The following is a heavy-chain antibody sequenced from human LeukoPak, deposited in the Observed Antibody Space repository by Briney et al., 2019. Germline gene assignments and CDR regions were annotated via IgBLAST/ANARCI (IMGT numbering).Heavy chain of an antibody. V-gene: IGHV3-74*01. CDR3: ARVRLGQYFDY. D-gene: IGHD3-22*01. CDR1: GFTFSGYW. J-gene: IGHJ4*02. Sequence: GGSLRLSCAVSGFTFSGYWMYWVRQAPGKGLVWVSRINTDGSSTSYADSVKGRFTISRDNAKNTLYLQMNSLRAADTAVYYCARVRLGQYFDYWGQGTLVTVSS. CDR2: INTDGSST.